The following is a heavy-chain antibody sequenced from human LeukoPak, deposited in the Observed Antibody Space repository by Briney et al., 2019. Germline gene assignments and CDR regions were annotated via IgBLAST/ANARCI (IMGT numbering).Heavy chain of an antibody. J-gene: IGHJ6*02. CDR2: IRSKASSYAT. Sequence: PGGSLRLSCAASGFTFSGSAMHWVRQASGKGLEWVGRIRSKASSYATACAASVKGRFTISRDDSKNTAYLQMNSLKTEDTAVYYCTSSSLGYYYGMDVWGQGTTVTVSS. D-gene: IGHD6-6*01. V-gene: IGHV3-73*01. CDR3: TSSSLGYYYGMDV. CDR1: GFTFSGSA.